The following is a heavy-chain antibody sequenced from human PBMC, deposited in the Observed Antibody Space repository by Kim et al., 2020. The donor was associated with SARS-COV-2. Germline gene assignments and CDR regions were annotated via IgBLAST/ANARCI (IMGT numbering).Heavy chain of an antibody. CDR1: GFTFSSYS. CDR3: ARDLGMTTVTKGYFGY. Sequence: GGSLRLSCAASGFTFSSYSMNWVRQAPGKGLEWVSYISSSSSTIYYADSVKGRFTISRDNAKNSLYLQMNSLRDEDTAVYYCARDLGMTTVTKGYFGYWGQGTLVTVSS. D-gene: IGHD4-17*01. CDR2: ISSSSSTI. J-gene: IGHJ4*02. V-gene: IGHV3-48*02.